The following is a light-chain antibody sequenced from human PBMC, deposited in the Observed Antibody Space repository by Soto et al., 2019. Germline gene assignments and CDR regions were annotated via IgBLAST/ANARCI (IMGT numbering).Light chain of an antibody. V-gene: IGLV1-44*01. Sequence: QSVLTQPPSASGTAGQRVTISCSGSSSNIGSNTVNWYQHLPGMAPKLLTHSNDHRPSGVADRFSGSKSGTSASLAISGLQSEDEADYYCATWDDILNGWVFGGGTKLTVL. J-gene: IGLJ3*02. CDR2: SND. CDR3: ATWDDILNGWV. CDR1: SSNIGSNT.